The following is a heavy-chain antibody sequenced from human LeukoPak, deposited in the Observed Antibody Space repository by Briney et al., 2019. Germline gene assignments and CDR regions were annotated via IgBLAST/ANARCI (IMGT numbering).Heavy chain of an antibody. Sequence: ASVKVPCKASGGTFNSYVVSWVRQAPGQGLEWMGGIIPMFGTANYAQKFLGRVTITADESTNTAYMELSSLISEDTAVYYCARGETDMASYDYWGQGTLVTVSS. V-gene: IGHV1-69*13. CDR2: IIPMFGTA. CDR1: GGTFNSYV. J-gene: IGHJ4*02. D-gene: IGHD5-18*01. CDR3: ARGETDMASYDY.